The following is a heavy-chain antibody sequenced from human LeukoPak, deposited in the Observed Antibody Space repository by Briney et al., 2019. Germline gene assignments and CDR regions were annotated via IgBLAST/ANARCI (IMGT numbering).Heavy chain of an antibody. CDR1: GGSISSYY. CDR3: AKSNGYGLIDI. CDR2: IYTSGST. D-gene: IGHD3-10*01. Sequence: SETLSLTCIVSGGSISSYYWSWIRQPAGKGLEWIGHIYTSGSTNYNPSLQSRVTMTVDTSKNQFSLKVTSVTAADTAVYYCAKSNGYGLIDIWGQGTMVTVSS. V-gene: IGHV4-4*07. J-gene: IGHJ3*02.